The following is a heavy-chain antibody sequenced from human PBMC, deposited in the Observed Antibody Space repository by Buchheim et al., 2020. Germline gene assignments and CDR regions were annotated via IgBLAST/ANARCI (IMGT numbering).Heavy chain of an antibody. CDR3: VRDRSNPRLSGYYYGMDV. D-gene: IGHD3-16*02. J-gene: IGHJ6*02. CDR1: GGSISSYY. CDR2: IYYSGST. Sequence: QVQLQESGPGLVKPSETLSLTCTVSGGSISSYYWSWIRQPPGKGLEWIGYIYYSGSTNYNPSLKRRVTISVATSMNQFSMKLSSVTAADTAVYYCVRDRSNPRLSGYYYGMDVWGQGTT. V-gene: IGHV4-59*01.